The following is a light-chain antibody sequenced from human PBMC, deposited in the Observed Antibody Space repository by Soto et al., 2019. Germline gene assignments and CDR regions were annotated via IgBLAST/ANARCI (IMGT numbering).Light chain of an antibody. V-gene: IGKV3-15*01. CDR2: KAS. CDR1: QSVSSN. Sequence: EIVMTQSPATLSVSPGERATLSCRASQSVSSNLAWYQQKPGKAPKLLIYKASTLKSGVPSRFSGSGSGTEFTLTISGLQSEDFAVYYCQQYNSWPDTFGQGTRLEIK. J-gene: IGKJ5*01. CDR3: QQYNSWPDT.